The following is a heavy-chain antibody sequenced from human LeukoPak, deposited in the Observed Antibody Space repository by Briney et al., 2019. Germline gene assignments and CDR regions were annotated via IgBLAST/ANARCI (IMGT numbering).Heavy chain of an antibody. CDR1: RFTFSGYA. D-gene: IGHD6-19*01. Sequence: GGSLRLSCAASRFTFSGYAMYWVRQAPGKGLEWVSCIDAVGVNTYYADSVTGRFTISRDNSKNTLYLQMNSLRAEDTAVYYCAKGSGSGWYGWFDPWGQGTLVTVSS. CDR3: AKGSGSGWYGWFDP. V-gene: IGHV3-23*01. CDR2: IDAVGVNT. J-gene: IGHJ5*02.